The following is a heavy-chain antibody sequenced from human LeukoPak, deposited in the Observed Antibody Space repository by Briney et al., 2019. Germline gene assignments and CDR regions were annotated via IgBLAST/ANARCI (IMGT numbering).Heavy chain of an antibody. CDR1: GYTFTSYG. CDR3: ARDSSRFLEWLFSDQYYYYGMDV. CDR2: ISAYNGNT. Sequence: GASVKVSCKASGYTFTSYGISWVRQAPGQGLEWMGWISAYNGNTNYAQKLQGRVTMTTDTSTSTAYMELRSLRSDDTAVYYCARDSSRFLEWLFSDQYYYYGMDVWGQGTTVTVSS. D-gene: IGHD3-3*01. V-gene: IGHV1-18*01. J-gene: IGHJ6*02.